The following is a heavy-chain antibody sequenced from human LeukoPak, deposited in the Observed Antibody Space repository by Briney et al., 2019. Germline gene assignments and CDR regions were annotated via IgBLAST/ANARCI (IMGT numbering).Heavy chain of an antibody. CDR2: ITWNSGSI. J-gene: IGHJ4*02. V-gene: IGHV3-9*01. Sequence: GGSLRLSCVASGFTFDDYAMHWVRQAPGKGLEWVAGITWNSGSIGYADSAKGRFTISRDNAKNSLYLQMNSLRVEDTAFYYCAKDIWFRRRGATGLDYWGQGTLVTVSS. CDR1: GFTFDDYA. D-gene: IGHD1-26*01. CDR3: AKDIWFRRRGATGLDY.